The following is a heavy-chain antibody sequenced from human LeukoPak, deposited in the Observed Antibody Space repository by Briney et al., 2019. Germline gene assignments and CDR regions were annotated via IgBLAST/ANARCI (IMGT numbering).Heavy chain of an antibody. D-gene: IGHD6-13*01. CDR1: GGSISSYY. V-gene: IGHV4-59*01. J-gene: IGHJ4*02. CDR2: IYYSGST. Sequence: SETLSLTCTVSGGSISSYYWSWIRQPPGKGLEWIGYIYYSGSTNYNPSLQSRVTISVATSKNQFSLKLSSVSAADTAVYYCARDSGIAAAFDYWGQGTLVTVSS. CDR3: ARDSGIAAAFDY.